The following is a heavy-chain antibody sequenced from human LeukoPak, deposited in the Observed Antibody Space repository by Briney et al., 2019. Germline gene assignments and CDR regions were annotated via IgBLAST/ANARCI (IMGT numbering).Heavy chain of an antibody. J-gene: IGHJ5*02. D-gene: IGHD3-10*01. CDR3: ARDPESITMVRGLNDP. Sequence: SETLSLTCTVSGGSISSSSYYWGWIRQPPGKGLEWNGSIYYSGSTYYNPSLKSRVTISVDTSKNQFSLKLSSVTAADTAVYYCARDPESITMVRGLNDPWGQGTLVTVSS. CDR2: IYYSGST. CDR1: GGSISSSSYY. V-gene: IGHV4-39*07.